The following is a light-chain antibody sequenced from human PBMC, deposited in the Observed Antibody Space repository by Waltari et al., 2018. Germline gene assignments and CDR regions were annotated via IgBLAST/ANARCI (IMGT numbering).Light chain of an antibody. CDR1: QDISRW. CDR3: QHGNTFPLT. CDR2: DAS. Sequence: DIQMTQSPSSVSASVGDRVIITCRASQDISRWLAWYQQTPGKAPKFLIYDASTLQSGVPARVSGTGSGTEFTLTISSLQPEDFATYYCQHGNTFPLTFGGGTKVEIK. J-gene: IGKJ4*01. V-gene: IGKV1-12*01.